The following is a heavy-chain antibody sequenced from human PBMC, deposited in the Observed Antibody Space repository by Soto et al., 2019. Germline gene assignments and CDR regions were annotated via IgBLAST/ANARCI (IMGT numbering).Heavy chain of an antibody. CDR2: ISGSGGST. V-gene: IGHV3-23*01. J-gene: IGHJ5*02. CDR1: GFTFSRYA. CDR3: ANGPYYYDSSGYVPAAFDP. Sequence: GGSLRLSCAASGFTFSRYAMSWVRQAPGKGLEWVSAISGSGGSTYCADSVKGRFTISRDNSNNTLYLQMNGLRAEDTALYYCANGPYYYDSSGYVPAAFDPWGQGTLVTVSS. D-gene: IGHD3-22*01.